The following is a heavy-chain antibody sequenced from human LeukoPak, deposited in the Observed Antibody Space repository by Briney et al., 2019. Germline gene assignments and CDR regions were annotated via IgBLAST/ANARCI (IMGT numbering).Heavy chain of an antibody. Sequence: GGSLRLSCAASGFTFSSYWMHWVRQAPGKGLVWVSRINSDGSSTSCADSVKGRFTISRDNAKNTLYLQMNSLRAEDTAVYYCARDHRERGYGEPRNNWFDPWGQGTLVTVSS. J-gene: IGHJ5*02. CDR2: INSDGSST. CDR3: ARDHRERGYGEPRNNWFDP. CDR1: GFTFSSYW. V-gene: IGHV3-74*01. D-gene: IGHD4-17*01.